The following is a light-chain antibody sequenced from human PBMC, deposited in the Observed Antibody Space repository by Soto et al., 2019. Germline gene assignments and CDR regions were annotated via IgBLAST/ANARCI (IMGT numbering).Light chain of an antibody. V-gene: IGKV3-15*01. J-gene: IGKJ4*01. CDR3: QQYGNWPLT. CDR1: LSVSSD. CDR2: GAS. Sequence: EIVMTQSPATLSVSPGERATFSCRASLSVSSDLAWYQQNPGQAPRLLIYGASTRATGIPARFSGSGSGTEFTLTISSLQSEDFAVYYCQQYGNWPLTFGGGTKVEIK.